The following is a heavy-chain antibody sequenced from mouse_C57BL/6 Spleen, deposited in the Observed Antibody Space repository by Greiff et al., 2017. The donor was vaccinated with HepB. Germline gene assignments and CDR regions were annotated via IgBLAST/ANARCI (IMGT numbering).Heavy chain of an antibody. D-gene: IGHD1-1*01. J-gene: IGHJ4*01. V-gene: IGHV1-55*01. CDR3: ARPYYYGSSPLYAMDY. CDR2: IYPGSGST. Sequence: VQLQQPGAELVKPGASVKMSCKASGYTFTSYWITWVKQRPGQGLEWIGDIYPGSGSTNYNEKFKSKATLTVDTSSSTAYMQLSSLTSEDSAVYYCARPYYYGSSPLYAMDYWGQGTSVTVSS. CDR1: GYTFTSYW.